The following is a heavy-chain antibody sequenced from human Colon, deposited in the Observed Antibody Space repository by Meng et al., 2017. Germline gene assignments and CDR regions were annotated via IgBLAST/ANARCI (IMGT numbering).Heavy chain of an antibody. CDR2: INHSGTT. CDR1: GGSFIGYY. CDR3: ARGLFSRLRSLWFDP. D-gene: IGHD2/OR15-2a*01. Sequence: QVLLLSVGPVRLDPSEPLLSACASYGGSFIGYYWSWIRQPPGKGLEWIGEINHSGTTNFNPSLESRVTISIDTSKNQISLNVTSLTAADTAVYYCARGLFSRLRSLWFDPWGQGTLVTVSS. V-gene: IGHV4-34*01. J-gene: IGHJ5*02.